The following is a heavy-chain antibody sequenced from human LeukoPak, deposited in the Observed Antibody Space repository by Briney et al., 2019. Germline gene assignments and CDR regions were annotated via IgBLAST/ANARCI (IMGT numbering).Heavy chain of an antibody. CDR1: GFTFSSYS. Sequence: GRSLRLSCAASGFTFSSYSMNWVRQAPGKGLEWVSSISSSSSYIYYADSVKGRFTISRDNAKNSLYLQMNSLRAEDTAVYYCAREGILGSSMDVWGQGTTVTVSS. J-gene: IGHJ6*02. CDR2: ISSSSSYI. CDR3: AREGILGSSMDV. V-gene: IGHV3-21*01.